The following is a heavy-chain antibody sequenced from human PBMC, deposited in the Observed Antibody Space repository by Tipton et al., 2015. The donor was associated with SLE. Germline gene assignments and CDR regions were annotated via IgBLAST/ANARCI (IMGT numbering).Heavy chain of an antibody. Sequence: TLSLTCTVSGGSISNYYWSWIRQPAGKGLEWIGRIYTSGSTNYNPSLKSRVTMSVDTSKNQFSLKLSSVTAADTAVYYCARDHPVAGPFDSWGQGTLVTVSS. CDR1: GGSISNYY. V-gene: IGHV4-4*07. CDR3: ARDHPVAGPFDS. D-gene: IGHD6-19*01. CDR2: IYTSGST. J-gene: IGHJ4*02.